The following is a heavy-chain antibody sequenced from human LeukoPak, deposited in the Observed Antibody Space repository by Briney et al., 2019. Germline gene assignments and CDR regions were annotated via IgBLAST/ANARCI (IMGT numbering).Heavy chain of an antibody. CDR2: ITSKPNSYET. J-gene: IGHJ4*02. V-gene: IGHV3-73*01. CDR3: AGGRGWYSPDY. Sequence: GGSLRLSCAVSGFTFSSYGMHWVRQASGKGLEWVGRITSKPNSYETVYAASMNGRFTISRDDSKNTAYLQMNSLKTEDTAVYYCAGGRGWYSPDYWGQGTLVTVSS. D-gene: IGHD6-19*01. CDR1: GFTFSSYG.